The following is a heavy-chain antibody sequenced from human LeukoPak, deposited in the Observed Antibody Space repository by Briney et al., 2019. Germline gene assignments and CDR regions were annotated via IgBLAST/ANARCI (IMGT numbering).Heavy chain of an antibody. V-gene: IGHV4-34*01. J-gene: IGHJ6*03. Sequence: SETLSLTCAVYGGSFSGYYWSWIRQPPGKGLEWIGEINHSGSTNYNPSLKSRVTISVDTSKNQFSLKLSSVTAAGTAVYYCARREYCSSTSCYRPYYYYYYMDVWGKGTTVTVSS. CDR1: GGSFSGYY. CDR2: INHSGST. D-gene: IGHD2-2*02. CDR3: ARREYCSSTSCYRPYYYYYYMDV.